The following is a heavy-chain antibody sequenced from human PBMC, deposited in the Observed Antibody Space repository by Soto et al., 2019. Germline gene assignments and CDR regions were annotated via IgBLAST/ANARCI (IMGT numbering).Heavy chain of an antibody. D-gene: IGHD6-13*01. CDR3: AREGRSIAAVDP. V-gene: IGHV3-11*01. Sequence: LRLSCAASGITFSDYYMSWIRQAPGKGLEWVSYISSSGSTIYYADSVKGRFTISRDNAKNSLYLQMNSLRAEDTAVYYCAREGRSIAAVDPWGQGTLVTVSS. CDR1: GITFSDYY. J-gene: IGHJ5*02. CDR2: ISSSGSTI.